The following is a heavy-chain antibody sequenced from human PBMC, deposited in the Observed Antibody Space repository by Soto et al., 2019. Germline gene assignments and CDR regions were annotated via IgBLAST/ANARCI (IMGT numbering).Heavy chain of an antibody. J-gene: IGHJ4*02. Sequence: GSLRLSCAASGFTFSSYSMNWVRQAPGKGLEWVSAISGSGGSTYYADSVKGRFTISRDNSKNTLYLQMNSLRAEDTAVYYCAKDRRRATAMALDDWGQGTLVPVAS. CDR2: ISGSGGST. CDR3: AKDRRRATAMALDD. D-gene: IGHD5-18*01. V-gene: IGHV3-23*01. CDR1: GFTFSSYS.